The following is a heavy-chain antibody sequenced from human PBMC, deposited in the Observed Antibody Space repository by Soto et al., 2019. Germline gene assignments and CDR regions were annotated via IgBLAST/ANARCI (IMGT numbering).Heavy chain of an antibody. CDR1: GFTFSSYW. D-gene: IGHD5-12*01. J-gene: IGHJ6*02. V-gene: IGHV3-7*03. CDR3: VTAVRGYNANGDL. Sequence: VQLVESGGDLVQPGGSLRLSCVGSGFTFSSYWMGWVRQTPGKGPEWVATIKADGTEKYYVDSVKGRFTFSRDNAKTSVYLEMNSLRAEDTAVYYCVTAVRGYNANGDLWGQGTTVTVSS. CDR2: IKADGTEK.